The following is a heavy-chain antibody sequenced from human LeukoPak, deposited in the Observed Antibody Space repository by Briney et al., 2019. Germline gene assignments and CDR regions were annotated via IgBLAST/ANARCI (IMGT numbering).Heavy chain of an antibody. Sequence: GGSLRLSCAASGFTFDDHGMSWVRQAPGKGLEWVSGIHWNGGSPGYAASVKVRFTNTRDNAKNSLYLQMNSLRAEDTALYYCSRGRRHTISFDYWGQGTLVTVSS. V-gene: IGHV3-20*04. CDR3: SRGRRHTISFDY. CDR1: GFTFDDHG. CDR2: IHWNGGSP. D-gene: IGHD3-9*01. J-gene: IGHJ4*02.